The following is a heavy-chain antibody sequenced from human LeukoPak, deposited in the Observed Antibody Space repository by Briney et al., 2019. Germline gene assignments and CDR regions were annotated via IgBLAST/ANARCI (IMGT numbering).Heavy chain of an antibody. D-gene: IGHD5-18*01. CDR1: GFTFSSYA. CDR2: ISGSGGST. CDR3: AKDLAQLWSLWCMDV. Sequence: LPGGSLRLSCAASGFTFSSYAMSWVRQAPGKGLEWVSAISGSGGSTYYADSVKGRFTISRDNSKNTLYLQMNSLRAEDTAVYYCAKDLAQLWSLWCMDVWGKGTTVTVSS. J-gene: IGHJ6*03. V-gene: IGHV3-23*01.